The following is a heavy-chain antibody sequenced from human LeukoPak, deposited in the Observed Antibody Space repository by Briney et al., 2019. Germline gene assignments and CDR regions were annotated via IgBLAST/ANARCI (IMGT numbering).Heavy chain of an antibody. Sequence: KPSETLSLTCTVSGGSISSYYWSWIRQPPGKGLEWIGYIYYSGSTNYNPSLKSRVTISVDTSKNQFSLKLSSVTAADTAVYYCARVGVSGYSYYYYYGMDVWGQGTTVTVSS. CDR1: GGSISSYY. CDR3: ARVGVSGYSYYYYYGMDV. D-gene: IGHD3-3*01. V-gene: IGHV4-59*01. J-gene: IGHJ6*02. CDR2: IYYSGST.